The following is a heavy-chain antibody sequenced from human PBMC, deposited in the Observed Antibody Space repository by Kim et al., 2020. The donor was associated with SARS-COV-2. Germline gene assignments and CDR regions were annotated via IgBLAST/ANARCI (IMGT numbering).Heavy chain of an antibody. V-gene: IGHV1-18*01. Sequence: KLPGRVTMTTDTSTSTAYMELRSLRSDDTAVYYCARSIVGARRYYGMDVWGQGTTVTVSS. J-gene: IGHJ6*02. D-gene: IGHD1-26*01. CDR3: ARSIVGARRYYGMDV.